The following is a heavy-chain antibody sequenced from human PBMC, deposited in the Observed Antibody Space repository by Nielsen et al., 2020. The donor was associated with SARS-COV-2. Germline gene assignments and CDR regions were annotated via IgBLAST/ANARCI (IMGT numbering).Heavy chain of an antibody. J-gene: IGHJ4*02. D-gene: IGHD4-17*01. V-gene: IGHV4-61*08. Sequence: SKTLSLTCTVSGGSISSGGYYWSWIRQPPGKGLEWIGYIYYSGSTNYNPSLKSRVTISVDTSKNQFSLKLSSVTAADTAVYYCARGVTTVTMRFDYWGQGTLVTVSS. CDR3: ARGVTTVTMRFDY. CDR2: IYYSGST. CDR1: GGSISSGGYY.